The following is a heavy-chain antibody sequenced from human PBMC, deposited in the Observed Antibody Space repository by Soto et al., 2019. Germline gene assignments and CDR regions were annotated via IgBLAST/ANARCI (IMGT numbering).Heavy chain of an antibody. Sequence: GGSLRLSCAASGFNFSSYAMSWVRQAPGKGLEWVSAISGSGGSTYYADSVKGRFTISRDNSKNTLYLQMNSLRAEDTAVYYCAKDQPLTIFGVVIREDAFDIWGQGTMVTVSS. V-gene: IGHV3-23*01. CDR2: ISGSGGST. D-gene: IGHD3-3*01. J-gene: IGHJ3*02. CDR3: AKDQPLTIFGVVIREDAFDI. CDR1: GFNFSSYA.